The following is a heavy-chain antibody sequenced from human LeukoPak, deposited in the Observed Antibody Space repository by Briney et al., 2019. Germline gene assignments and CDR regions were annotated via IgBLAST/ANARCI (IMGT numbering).Heavy chain of an antibody. Sequence: GESLKISCKGSGYSFTSYWIGWVRQMPGKGLAWMGIIYPGDSDTRYSPFFQGQVTISADKSISTAYLQWSSLKASDTAMYYCARLMDYYDSSGQGLDYWGQGTLVTVSS. D-gene: IGHD3-22*01. J-gene: IGHJ4*02. CDR2: IYPGDSDT. CDR1: GYSFTSYW. V-gene: IGHV5-51*01. CDR3: ARLMDYYDSSGQGLDY.